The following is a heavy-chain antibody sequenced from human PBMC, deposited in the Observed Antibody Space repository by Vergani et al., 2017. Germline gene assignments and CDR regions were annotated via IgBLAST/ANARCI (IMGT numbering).Heavy chain of an antibody. D-gene: IGHD5-12*01. J-gene: IGHJ6*02. CDR3: ARDGDIVATNYYYYGMDV. Sequence: QVQLLQSGAAVRKPGSSVTVSCKASGDTFSSYAITWVRQAPGQGLQWMGRIIPIFGTANYAQKFQGRVTITADESTSTAYMELSSLRSEDTAVYYCARDGDIVATNYYYYGMDVWGQGTTVTVSS. CDR1: GDTFSSYA. CDR2: IIPIFGTA. V-gene: IGHV1-69*13.